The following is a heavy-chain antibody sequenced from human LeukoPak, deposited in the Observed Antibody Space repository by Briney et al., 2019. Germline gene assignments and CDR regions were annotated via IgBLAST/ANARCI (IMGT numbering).Heavy chain of an antibody. D-gene: IGHD2-2*01. CDR1: GYLCTNYW. CDR2: IYPGDSDT. CDR3: ARLGAIVVVPDAMPDWYCDL. V-gene: IGHV5-51*01. Sequence: GKSLKISCKCTGYLCTNYWIGGARHMPGKGLDWMGKIYPGDSDTIYSPSFQGQVTISADKSITPAHLQWSSLKLSDTAMYYCARLGAIVVVPDAMPDWYCDLWGRGTLVTVSS. J-gene: IGHJ2*01.